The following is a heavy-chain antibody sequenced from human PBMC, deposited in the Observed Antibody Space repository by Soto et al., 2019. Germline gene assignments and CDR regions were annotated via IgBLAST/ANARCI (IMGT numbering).Heavy chain of an antibody. CDR2: IYYSGST. CDR3: ARLVVVVVAASNWFDP. D-gene: IGHD2-15*01. CDR1: GGSISSSSYY. Sequence: SETLSLTNNISGGSISSSSYYWGWIRQPPGKGLEWIGSIYYSGSTYYNPSLKSRVTISVDTSKNQFSLKLSSVTAADTAVYYCARLVVVVVAASNWFDPWGQGTLVTVSS. J-gene: IGHJ5*02. V-gene: IGHV4-39*01.